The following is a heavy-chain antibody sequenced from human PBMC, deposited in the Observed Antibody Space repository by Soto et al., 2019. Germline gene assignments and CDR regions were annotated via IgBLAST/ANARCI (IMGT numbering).Heavy chain of an antibody. V-gene: IGHV3-74*01. D-gene: IGHD3-22*01. CDR3: ARDYYKYYDSSGYYRSPAY. CDR1: GFTLSSYW. Sequence: PGGSLRLSCAASGFTLSSYWMHWVRQGPGKGLMWVSRINTDGSSTTYADSVKGRFTISRDNAKNTLSLQMNSLRVEDTAVYYCARDYYKYYDSSGYYRSPAYWGQGTLVTVSS. J-gene: IGHJ4*02. CDR2: INTDGSST.